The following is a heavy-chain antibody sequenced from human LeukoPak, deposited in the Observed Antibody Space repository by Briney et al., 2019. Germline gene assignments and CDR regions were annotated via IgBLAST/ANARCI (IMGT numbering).Heavy chain of an antibody. J-gene: IGHJ6*03. CDR3: ARQPTYSSSWYVSGVAEPNHYHYYMDV. CDR2: INHSGST. D-gene: IGHD6-13*01. V-gene: IGHV4-39*01. CDR1: GGSISSSGYY. Sequence: PSETLSLTCTVSGGSISSSGYYWGWIRQSPGKGLEWIGEINHSGSTNYNPSLKSRVTISIDTSKNQFSLKLSSVTAADTAVYYCARQPTYSSSWYVSGVAEPNHYHYYMDVWGKGTTVTVSS.